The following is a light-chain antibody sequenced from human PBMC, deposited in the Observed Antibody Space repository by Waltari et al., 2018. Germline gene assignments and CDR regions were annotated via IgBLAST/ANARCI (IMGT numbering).Light chain of an antibody. Sequence: QSGLTQPPSVSGAPGQRVTISCTGSSSNIGAGSDVHWYQLLPGTAPKLLIYANKNRPSGVPDRCAGSKSGTSASLAITGLQVEDEADYYCQSYDSSLSASVFGGGTKLTVL. CDR2: ANK. CDR1: SSNIGAGSD. V-gene: IGLV1-40*01. J-gene: IGLJ3*02. CDR3: QSYDSSLSASV.